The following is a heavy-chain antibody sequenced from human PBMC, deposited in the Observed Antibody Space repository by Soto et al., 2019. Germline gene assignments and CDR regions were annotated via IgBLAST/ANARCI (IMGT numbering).Heavy chain of an antibody. CDR1: GGTFSSYS. D-gene: IGHD1-26*01. Sequence: QVQLVQSGAKVKKPGSSVKVSCKASGGTFSSYSFSWVRQAPGQGLEWMGGVSPIFGTPNYAQKFLVRLTTTADELTSTSYMELSSLKSEDTAVYYCARGVTSGSFPPFNYWGQGTLVTVSS. J-gene: IGHJ4*02. V-gene: IGHV1-69*12. CDR3: ARGVTSGSFPPFNY. CDR2: VSPIFGTP.